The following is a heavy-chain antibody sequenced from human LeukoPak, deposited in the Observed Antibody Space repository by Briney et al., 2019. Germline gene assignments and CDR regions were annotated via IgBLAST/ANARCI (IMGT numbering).Heavy chain of an antibody. CDR2: IRVSGGST. V-gene: IGHV3-23*01. CDR1: GFTLSNFA. J-gene: IGHJ4*02. Sequence: GGSLRLSCAASGFTLSNFAMTWVRQAPGKGLEWVSVIRVSGGSTYYADSVKGRFTISRDNSKNTLYLQMDSLRAEDTAVYFCAKQSAGSSTWYSLHFDYWGQGTLVTVSS. CDR3: AKQSAGSSTWYSLHFDY. D-gene: IGHD2-2*01.